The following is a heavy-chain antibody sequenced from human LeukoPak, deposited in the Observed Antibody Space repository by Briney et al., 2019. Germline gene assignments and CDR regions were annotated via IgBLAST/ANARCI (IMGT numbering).Heavy chain of an antibody. CDR2: IYYRGST. Sequence: SETLSLTCTVSGDSISSYYWSWTRQPPGKGLEWIGYIYYRGSTNYNPSLKSRVTISVDASKNQFSLRLSSVTAADTAVYYCARDSGRTQIFDYWGQGTLVTVSS. D-gene: IGHD3-10*01. CDR3: ARDSGRTQIFDY. V-gene: IGHV4-59*01. CDR1: GDSISSYY. J-gene: IGHJ4*02.